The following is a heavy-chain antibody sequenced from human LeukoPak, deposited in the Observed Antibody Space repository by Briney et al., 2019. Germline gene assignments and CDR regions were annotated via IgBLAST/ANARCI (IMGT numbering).Heavy chain of an antibody. Sequence: SETPSLTCTVSGGSISSFYWTWIRQPPGKGLEWIGYIYYNGSTNYNPSLKSRVTISVDTSKNQFSLRLSSVTAADTAVYYCARTIGICSSTTCYPFAFDYWGQGTLVTVSS. V-gene: IGHV4-59*01. CDR3: ARTIGICSSTTCYPFAFDY. J-gene: IGHJ4*02. CDR1: GGSISSFY. D-gene: IGHD2-2*01. CDR2: IYYNGST.